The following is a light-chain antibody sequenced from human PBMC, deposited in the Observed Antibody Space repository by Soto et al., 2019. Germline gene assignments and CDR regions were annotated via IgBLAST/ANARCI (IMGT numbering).Light chain of an antibody. CDR2: AAS. Sequence: DIQMTQSPSSLSASVGDRVTITCRASQGISNYLAWYQQKPGKVPKLLIYAASTLQSGVPSRFSGSGSGTDFTLTISSLQSEDVATYYCQKYNSAPPFTFGPGTKVDI. V-gene: IGKV1-27*01. J-gene: IGKJ3*01. CDR3: QKYNSAPPFT. CDR1: QGISNY.